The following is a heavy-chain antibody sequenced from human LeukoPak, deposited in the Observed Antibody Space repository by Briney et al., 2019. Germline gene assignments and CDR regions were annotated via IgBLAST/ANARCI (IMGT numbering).Heavy chain of an antibody. CDR2: ISSSSSYI. CDR3: AREVVVAATTETYYYGMDV. J-gene: IGHJ6*04. D-gene: IGHD2-15*01. Sequence: KAGGSLRLSCAASGFTFSSYSMNWVRQAPGKGLEWVSSISSSSSYIYYADSVKGRFTISRDNAKNSLYLQMNSLRAEDTAVYYCAREVVVAATTETYYYGMDVWGKGTTVTVSS. V-gene: IGHV3-21*01. CDR1: GFTFSSYS.